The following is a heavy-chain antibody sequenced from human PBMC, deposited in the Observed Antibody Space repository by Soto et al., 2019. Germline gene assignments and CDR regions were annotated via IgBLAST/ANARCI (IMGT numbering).Heavy chain of an antibody. CDR2: ISSSSSYI. CDR1: GFTFSSYS. D-gene: IGHD1-26*01. Sequence: GGSLRLSCAASGFTFSSYSMNWVRQAPGKGLEWVSSISSSSSYIDYADSVKGRFTISRDNAKNSLYLQMNSLRAEDTAVYYCASDGGSYYYYYYYMDVWGKGTTVTVSS. CDR3: ASDGGSYYYYYYYMDV. J-gene: IGHJ6*03. V-gene: IGHV3-21*01.